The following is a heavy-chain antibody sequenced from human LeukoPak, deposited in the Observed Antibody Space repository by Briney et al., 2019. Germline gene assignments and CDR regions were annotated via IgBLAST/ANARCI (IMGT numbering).Heavy chain of an antibody. V-gene: IGHV3-30*04. CDR3: ARDDDWNYFDY. CDR1: GFTFSSYA. D-gene: IGHD3-9*01. J-gene: IGHJ4*02. Sequence: GGSLRLSCAASGFTFSSYAMHWVRQAPGKGLEWVAVTSYDGSNKYYADSVKGRFTISRDNSKNTLYLQMNSLRAEDTAVYYCARDDDWNYFDYWGQGTLVTVSS. CDR2: TSYDGSNK.